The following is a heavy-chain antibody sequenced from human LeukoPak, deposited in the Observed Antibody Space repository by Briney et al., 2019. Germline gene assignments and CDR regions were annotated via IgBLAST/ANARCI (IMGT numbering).Heavy chain of an antibody. V-gene: IGHV4-34*01. CDR3: AISSGWYPYYFDY. D-gene: IGHD6-19*01. Sequence: SETLSLTCAVYGGSFSGYYWSWIRQPPGKGLEWIGEINHSGSTNYNPSLKSRVTISVDTSKNQFSLKLSSVTAADTAVYYCAISSGWYPYYFDYWGQGTLVTVSS. CDR1: GGSFSGYY. J-gene: IGHJ4*02. CDR2: INHSGST.